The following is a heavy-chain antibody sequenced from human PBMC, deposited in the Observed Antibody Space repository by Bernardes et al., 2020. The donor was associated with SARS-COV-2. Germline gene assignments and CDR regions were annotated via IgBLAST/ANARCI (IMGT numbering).Heavy chain of an antibody. CDR1: GFTFNNVW. D-gene: IGHD1-26*01. V-gene: IGHV3-15*01. CDR3: TTGEGNP. J-gene: IGHJ5*02. Sequence: GGSLRLSCAASGFTFNNVWMTWVRQAPGKGLEWVGHIKSKADGGTTDYAAPVKDRFTISRDDSKNMLSLQMNSLKTEDTGVYYCTTGEGNPWGQGTLVTVSS. CDR2: IKSKADGGTT.